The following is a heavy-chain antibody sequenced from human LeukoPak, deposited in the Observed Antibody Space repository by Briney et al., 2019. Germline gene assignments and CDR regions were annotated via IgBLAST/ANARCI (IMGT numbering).Heavy chain of an antibody. Sequence: SQTLSLTCTASGASISSGACYWNWIRQRPGKGLEWIGYIYYSGNTYYNSSLKSRVTISLDTSKNQFSLNLNSVTAADPAVYYCARERLEQQVYYLDHWGQGALVTVSS. J-gene: IGHJ4*02. CDR3: ARERLEQQVYYLDH. D-gene: IGHD6-13*01. CDR2: IYYSGNT. V-gene: IGHV4-31*03. CDR1: GASISSGACY.